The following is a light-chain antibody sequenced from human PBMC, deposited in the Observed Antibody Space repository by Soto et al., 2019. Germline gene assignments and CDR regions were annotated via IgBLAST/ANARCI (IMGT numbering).Light chain of an antibody. J-gene: IGLJ2*01. CDR3: SSYTRSIALV. Sequence: QSALTQPASVSGSPGQSISISCTGTSTDVGGYNYVSWYQQHPGKAPKLMIYDVSIRHSGVSNRFAGSKSVNTASLTISGLQAEDEGDYYCSSYTRSIALVFGGGTKLTLL. V-gene: IGLV2-14*03. CDR1: STDVGGYNY. CDR2: DVS.